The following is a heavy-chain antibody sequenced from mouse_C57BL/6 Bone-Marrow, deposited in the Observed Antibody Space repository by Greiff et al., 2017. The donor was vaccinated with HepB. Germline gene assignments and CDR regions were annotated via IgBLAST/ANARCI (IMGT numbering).Heavy chain of an antibody. J-gene: IGHJ2*01. CDR2: IDPETGGT. Sequence: QVQLQQSGAGLVRPGASVTLSCKASGYTFTDYEMHWVKQTPVHGLEWIGAIDPETGGTAYNQKFKGKAILTADKSSSTAYMELRSLTSEYSSVYYCARPYFYSSNWGQRTPPTVSS. CDR3: ARPYFYSSN. D-gene: IGHD1-1*01. CDR1: GYTFTDYE. V-gene: IGHV1-15*01.